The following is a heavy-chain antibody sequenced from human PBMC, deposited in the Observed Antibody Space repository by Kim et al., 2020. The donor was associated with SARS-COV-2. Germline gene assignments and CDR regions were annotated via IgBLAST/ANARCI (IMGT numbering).Heavy chain of an antibody. CDR1: GFTFNYYA. Sequence: GGSLRLSCATSGFTFNYYAMQWVRQAPGKGLEWVAAISSRGDDQYYGDSVKGRFTISRDNSKNTLYLDMNSLRAEDTAVYHCVRVRLEMTYRCLDSWGQG. CDR3: VRVRLEMTYRCLDS. J-gene: IGHJ4*02. CDR2: ISSRGDDQ. V-gene: IGHV3-30*03. D-gene: IGHD3-16*02.